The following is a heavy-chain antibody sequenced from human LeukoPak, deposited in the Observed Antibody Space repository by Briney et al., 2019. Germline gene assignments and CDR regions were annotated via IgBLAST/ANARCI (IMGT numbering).Heavy chain of an antibody. CDR3: AKPYDFWSGYPDAFDI. Sequence: GGSLRLSCAASGLTFSSYAMSWVRQAPGKGLEWVSAISGSGGSTYYADSVKGRFTISRDNSKNTLYLQMNSLRAEDTAVYYCAKPYDFWSGYPDAFDIWGQGTMVTVSS. V-gene: IGHV3-23*01. J-gene: IGHJ3*02. CDR1: GLTFSSYA. CDR2: ISGSGGST. D-gene: IGHD3-3*01.